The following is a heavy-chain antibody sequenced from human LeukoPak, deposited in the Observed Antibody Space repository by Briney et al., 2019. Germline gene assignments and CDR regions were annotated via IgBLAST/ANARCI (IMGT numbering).Heavy chain of an antibody. CDR2: IYSGGST. Sequence: GTSLRLSCAASGFTVSSNYMSWVRQGPGKWLEWVSVIYSGGSTYYADSVKGRFTISRDNSKNTLFLQMNSLRAEDTAVYYCARGDYGSGSPYYYYYMDVWGKGTTVTISS. CDR3: ARGDYGSGSPYYYYYMDV. V-gene: IGHV3-53*01. D-gene: IGHD3-10*01. J-gene: IGHJ6*03. CDR1: GFTVSSNY.